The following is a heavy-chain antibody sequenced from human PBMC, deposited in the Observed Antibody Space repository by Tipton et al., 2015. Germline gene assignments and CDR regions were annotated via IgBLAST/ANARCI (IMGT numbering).Heavy chain of an antibody. D-gene: IGHD4-17*01. V-gene: IGHV4-39*01. CDR3: ARVPTTVTTYFDY. CDR1: GGSISSSSYY. J-gene: IGHJ4*02. Sequence: TLSLTCSVSGGSISSSSYYWGWIRQPPGKGLEWIGSIYYSGSTYYNPSLKSRVTISVDTSKNQFSLKLSSVTAADTAVYYCARVPTTVTTYFDYWGQGTLVTVSS. CDR2: IYYSGST.